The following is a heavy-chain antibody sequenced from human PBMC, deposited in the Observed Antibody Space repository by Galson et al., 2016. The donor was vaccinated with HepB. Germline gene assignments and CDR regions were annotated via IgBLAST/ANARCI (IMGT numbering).Heavy chain of an antibody. CDR3: ARGLGVEFNRGIDY. D-gene: IGHD2-21*01. CDR1: GFTFSSHW. V-gene: IGHV3-74*01. Sequence: SLRLSCAASGFTFSSHWMHWVRQVPGKGLVWVSHINGDGNNKNYAGFAKGRFTISRDNAKNTVFLQMSSLRAEDTAVYFCARGLGVEFNRGIDYWGQGVLVTVPS. CDR2: INGDGNNK. J-gene: IGHJ4*02.